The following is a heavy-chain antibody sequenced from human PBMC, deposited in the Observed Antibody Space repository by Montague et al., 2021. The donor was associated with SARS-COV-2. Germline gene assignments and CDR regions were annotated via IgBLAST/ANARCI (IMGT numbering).Heavy chain of an antibody. CDR2: IYYSGST. Sequence: TLSLTCSASGGSISSGGYYWSWIRQHPGKGLEWIGYIYYSGSTYYXPSLKSRVTISVDTSKNQFSLKLSSVTAADTAVYYCARVQGITMIVVVIGAFDIWGQGTMVTVSP. J-gene: IGHJ3*02. V-gene: IGHV4-31*03. D-gene: IGHD3-22*01. CDR1: GGSISSGGYY. CDR3: ARVQGITMIVVVIGAFDI.